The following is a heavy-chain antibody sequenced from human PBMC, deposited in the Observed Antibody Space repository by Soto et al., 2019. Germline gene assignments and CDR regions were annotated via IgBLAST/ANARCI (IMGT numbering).Heavy chain of an antibody. Sequence: PSETLSLTCTVSGGSSNSYYWSWIRQPTGKGLEWIGYIYYSGSTNYNPSLKSRVTISVDTSKNQFSLKLSSVTAADTAVYYCARGSIAARPRDWFDPWGQGTLVTVSS. CDR1: GGSSNSYY. V-gene: IGHV4-59*01. CDR2: IYYSGST. CDR3: ARGSIAARPRDWFDP. J-gene: IGHJ5*02. D-gene: IGHD6-6*01.